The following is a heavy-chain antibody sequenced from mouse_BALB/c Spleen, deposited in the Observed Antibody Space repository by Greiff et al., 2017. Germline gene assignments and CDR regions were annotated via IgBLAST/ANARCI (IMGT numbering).Heavy chain of an antibody. Sequence: VKLQESAAELARPGASVKMSCKASGYTFTSYTMHWVKQRPGQGLEWIGYINPSSGYTEYNQKFKDKTTLTADKSSSTAYMQLSSLTSEDSAVYYCARSGGYPFDYWGQGTTLTVSS. J-gene: IGHJ2*01. CDR2: INPSSGYT. CDR1: GYTFTSYT. CDR3: ARSGGYPFDY. V-gene: IGHV1-4*02. D-gene: IGHD2-2*01.